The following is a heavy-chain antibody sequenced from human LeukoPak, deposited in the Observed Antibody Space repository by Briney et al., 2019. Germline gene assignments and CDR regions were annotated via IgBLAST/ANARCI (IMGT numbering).Heavy chain of an antibody. V-gene: IGHV1-24*01. Sequence: ASVKVSCKVSGYTLTELSMHWVRQAPGKGLEWMGGFDPEEGETIYAQKFQGRVTMTEDTSTDTAYMELSSLRSEDTAVYYCARELYDSSGYNLGNDAFDIWGQGTMVTVSS. CDR1: GYTLTELS. J-gene: IGHJ3*02. D-gene: IGHD3-22*01. CDR2: FDPEEGET. CDR3: ARELYDSSGYNLGNDAFDI.